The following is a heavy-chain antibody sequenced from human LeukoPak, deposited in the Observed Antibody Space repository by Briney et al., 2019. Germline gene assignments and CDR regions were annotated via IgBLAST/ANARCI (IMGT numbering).Heavy chain of an antibody. J-gene: IGHJ4*02. D-gene: IGHD4-17*01. Sequence: GASVKVSCKASGYTFTGYYMHWVRQAPGQGLEWMGWINPNSGGTNYAQKFQGRVTMTRDTSISTAYMELSRLRSDDTAVYYCAREDYGDYRGAIDYWGQGTLVTVSS. CDR2: INPNSGGT. CDR3: AREDYGDYRGAIDY. CDR1: GYTFTGYY. V-gene: IGHV1-2*02.